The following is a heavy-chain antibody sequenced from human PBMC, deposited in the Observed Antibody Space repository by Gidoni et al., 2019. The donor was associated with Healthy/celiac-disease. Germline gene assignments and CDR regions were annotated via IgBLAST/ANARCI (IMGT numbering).Heavy chain of an antibody. Sequence: QVQLQESGPGLVKPSQTLSLTCTVSGGSISSGGYYWSWIRQHPGKSLEWIGYIYYSGSTYYNPSLKSRVTISVDTSKNQFSLKLSSVTAADTAVYYCARDRRSYYDFWSGYYTVEAFDIWGQGTMVTVSS. CDR2: IYYSGST. J-gene: IGHJ3*02. D-gene: IGHD3-3*01. CDR3: ARDRRSYYDFWSGYYTVEAFDI. V-gene: IGHV4-31*03. CDR1: GGSISSGGYY.